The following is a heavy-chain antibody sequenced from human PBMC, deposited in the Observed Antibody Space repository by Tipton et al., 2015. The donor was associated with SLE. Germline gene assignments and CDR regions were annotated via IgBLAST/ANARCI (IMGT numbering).Heavy chain of an antibody. Sequence: TLSLTCAVSGQSISSGYYWGWIRQPPGKGLEWIGNFYHSGTTYHNPSLKSRVTISVDTSKNHLSLMLSSVTAADTAVYYCATDSYTWLRFDYWGQGALVAVSS. J-gene: IGHJ4*02. CDR1: GQSISSGYY. V-gene: IGHV4-38-2*01. D-gene: IGHD5-12*01. CDR3: ATDSYTWLRFDY. CDR2: FYHSGTT.